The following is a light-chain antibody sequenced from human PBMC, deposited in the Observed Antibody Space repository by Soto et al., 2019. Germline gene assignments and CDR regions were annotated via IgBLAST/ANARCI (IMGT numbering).Light chain of an antibody. V-gene: IGKV3-15*01. CDR1: QSVSSN. CDR3: QQYDNCRLT. Sequence: EIVMTQSPATLSLSPRERATLSCRASQSVSSNLAWYRQKPGQAPRLLIYGASTRATGIAARFSGSGSGTEFTLTISDLQSEDFAVYYCQQYDNCRLTFGGGTKVEIK. J-gene: IGKJ4*01. CDR2: GAS.